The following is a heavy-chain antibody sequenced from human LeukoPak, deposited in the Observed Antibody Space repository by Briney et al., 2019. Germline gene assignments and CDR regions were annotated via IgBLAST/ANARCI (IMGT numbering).Heavy chain of an antibody. CDR2: TSGSGGST. Sequence: SGGSLRLSCAASGFTFSSYAMSWVRQAPGKGLEWVSATSGSGGSTYYADSVKGRFTISRDNSKNTLYLQMNSLRAEDTAVYYCAKDIHHDIVVVPAPPYFDYWGQGTLVTVSS. J-gene: IGHJ4*02. V-gene: IGHV3-23*01. CDR3: AKDIHHDIVVVPAPPYFDY. CDR1: GFTFSSYA. D-gene: IGHD2-2*01.